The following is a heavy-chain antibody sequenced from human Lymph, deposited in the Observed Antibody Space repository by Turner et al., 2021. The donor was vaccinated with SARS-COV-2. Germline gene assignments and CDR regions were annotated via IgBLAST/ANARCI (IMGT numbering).Heavy chain of an antibody. D-gene: IGHD1-26*01. CDR3: ARRHSGNYDAFDI. Sequence: QVQLVQSGAEVKKPGSSVKVSCKASGGTFSTDVISWGRQAPGQGLEWMEGIIPNLGIANNAQKFQGRVTITADKSTSTANMELDSLRSEDTAVYHCARRHSGNYDAFDIWGQGTMVTVSS. J-gene: IGHJ3*02. CDR2: IIPNLGIA. V-gene: IGHV1-69*10. CDR1: GGTFSTDV.